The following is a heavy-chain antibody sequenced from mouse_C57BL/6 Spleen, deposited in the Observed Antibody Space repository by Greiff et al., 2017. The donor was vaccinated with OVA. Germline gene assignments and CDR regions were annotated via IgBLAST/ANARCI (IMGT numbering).Heavy chain of an antibody. D-gene: IGHD2-4*01. V-gene: IGHV5-17*01. J-gene: IGHJ4*01. CDR2: ISSGSSTI. CDR3: ARTYDYDGGAMDY. CDR1: GFTFSDYG. Sequence: EVMLVESGGGLVKPGGSLKLSCAASGFTFSDYGMHWVRQAPEKGLEWVAYISSGSSTIYYADTVKGRFTIPRDNAKNTLFLQMTSLRSEDTAMYDCARTYDYDGGAMDYWGQGTSVTVSS.